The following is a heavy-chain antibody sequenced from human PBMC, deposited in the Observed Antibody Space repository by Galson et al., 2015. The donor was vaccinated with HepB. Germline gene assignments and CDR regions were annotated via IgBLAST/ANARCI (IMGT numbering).Heavy chain of an antibody. Sequence: SLRLSCAASGFTFSSYSMNWVRQAPGKGLEWVSYISSSSSTIYYADSVKGRFTISRDNAKNSLYLQMNSLRAEDTAVYYCARDHMNLVSGGWYFDLWGRGTLVTVSS. CDR3: ARDHMNLVSGGWYFDL. D-gene: IGHD3-10*01. CDR1: GFTFSSYS. J-gene: IGHJ2*01. V-gene: IGHV3-48*04. CDR2: ISSSSSTI.